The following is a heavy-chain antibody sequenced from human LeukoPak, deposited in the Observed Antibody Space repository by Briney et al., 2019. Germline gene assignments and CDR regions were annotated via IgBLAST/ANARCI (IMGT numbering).Heavy chain of an antibody. Sequence: PGGSLRLSCAASGFTFSSYAMSWVRQAPGKGLEWVSAISGSGGSTYYADSVKGRFTISRDNSKNTLYLQMNSLRAEDTAVYYCAINSLQSYYYYYMDVWGKGTTVTVSS. CDR2: ISGSGGST. J-gene: IGHJ6*03. D-gene: IGHD4-11*01. V-gene: IGHV3-23*01. CDR3: AINSLQSYYYYYMDV. CDR1: GFTFSSYA.